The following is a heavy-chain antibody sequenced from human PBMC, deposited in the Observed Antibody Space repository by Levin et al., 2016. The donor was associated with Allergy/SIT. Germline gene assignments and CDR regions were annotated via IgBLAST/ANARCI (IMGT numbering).Heavy chain of an antibody. J-gene: IGHJ4*02. CDR2: ISSEGTNS. D-gene: IGHD3-16*01. CDR3: AGDWAGPGDY. Sequence: GGSLRLSCAASGFTFSYYWMHWVRQAPGKGLVWVSSISSEGTNSVYADSVKGRFTISRDNAKNTLYLQMNSLRVEDTAVYYCAGDWAGPGDYWGQGTLVTVSS. CDR1: GFTFSYYW. V-gene: IGHV3-74*01.